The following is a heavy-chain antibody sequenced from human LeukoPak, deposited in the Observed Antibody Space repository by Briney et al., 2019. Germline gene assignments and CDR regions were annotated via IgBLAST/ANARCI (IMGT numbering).Heavy chain of an antibody. J-gene: IGHJ5*02. D-gene: IGHD4-11*01. V-gene: IGHV4-34*01. CDR3: ARGSVTVTDARSWFDP. CDR2: INHSGST. CDR1: GGSFSGYY. Sequence: SETLSLTCAVYGGSFSGYYWSWIRQPPGKGLEWIGEINHSGSTNYNPSLKSRVTISVDTSKNQCSLKLSSVTAADTAVYYCARGSVTVTDARSWFDPWGQGTLVTVSS.